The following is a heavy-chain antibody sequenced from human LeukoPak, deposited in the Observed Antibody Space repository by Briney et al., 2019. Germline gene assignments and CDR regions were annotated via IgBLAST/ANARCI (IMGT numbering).Heavy chain of an antibody. CDR3: ARDHSGDY. J-gene: IGHJ4*02. CDR2: ISGSGRST. Sequence: PGGSLRLSCAASGFTFSDYSLSWVRQAPGKGLEWVSAISGSGRSTYYADSVKGRFTISRDNAKNSLYLQMNSLRAEDTAVYYCARDHSGDYWGQGTLVTVSS. V-gene: IGHV3-23*01. CDR1: GFTFSDYS.